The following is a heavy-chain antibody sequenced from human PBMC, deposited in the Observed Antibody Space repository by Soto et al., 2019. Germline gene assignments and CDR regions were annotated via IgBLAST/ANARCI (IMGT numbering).Heavy chain of an antibody. CDR2: ISSSSSTI. CDR3: ARIAVAGHCWYFDL. D-gene: IGHD6-19*01. CDR1: GFTFSSYS. Sequence: EVQLVESGGGLVQPGGSLRLSCAASGFTFSSYSMNWVRQAPGKGLEWVSDISSSSSTIYYADSVKGRFTISRDNAKNSLYLQMNSLRAEDTAVYYCARIAVAGHCWYFDLWGRGTLVTVSS. V-gene: IGHV3-48*01. J-gene: IGHJ2*01.